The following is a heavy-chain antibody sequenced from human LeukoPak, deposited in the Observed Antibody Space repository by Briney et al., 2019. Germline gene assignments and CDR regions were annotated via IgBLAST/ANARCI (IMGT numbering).Heavy chain of an antibody. CDR2: ISSSSSYI. Sequence: GGSLRLSCAASGFTFSSYSMTWVRQAPGKGLEWVSSISSSSSYIYYADSVKGRFTISRDNAKNSLYLQMNSLRAEDTAVYYCARASNVDIVATPSLDYWGQGTLATVSS. V-gene: IGHV3-21*01. J-gene: IGHJ4*02. CDR3: ARASNVDIVATPSLDY. CDR1: GFTFSSYS. D-gene: IGHD5-12*01.